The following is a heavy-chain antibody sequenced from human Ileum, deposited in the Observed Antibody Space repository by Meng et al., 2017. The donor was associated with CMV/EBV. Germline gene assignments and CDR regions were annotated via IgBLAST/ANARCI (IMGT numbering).Heavy chain of an antibody. CDR1: GDSIHNNRFY. CDR3: AREDVVVIPTAIHRILYYSAVDV. D-gene: IGHD2-2*02. V-gene: IGHV4-39*07. J-gene: IGHJ6*02. CDR2: VHDTGKN. Sequence: SETLSLTCSVSGDSIHNNRFYWVWFRQSLGKGLEWVGSVHDTGKNYYNPSLKSRVTISVDVSKSQFSLSLSSVTAADTAVYFCAREDVVVIPTAIHRILYYSAVDVWGQGTTVTVSS.